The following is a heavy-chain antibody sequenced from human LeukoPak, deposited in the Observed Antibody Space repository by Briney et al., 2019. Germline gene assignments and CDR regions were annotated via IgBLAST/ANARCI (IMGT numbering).Heavy chain of an antibody. CDR1: GFTFNNYW. J-gene: IGHJ3*01. V-gene: IGHV3-7*01. Sequence: PGGSLRLSCAASGFTFNNYWMTWVRQGPGKGLEWVAQIKEDGSEKYYVDSARGRFTISRDNAKNSLYLQMNSLRVEDTALYYCARDKASGSSYGSSFHFWGQGTMVTVSS. CDR3: ARDKASGSSYGSSFHF. CDR2: IKEDGSEK. D-gene: IGHD1-26*01.